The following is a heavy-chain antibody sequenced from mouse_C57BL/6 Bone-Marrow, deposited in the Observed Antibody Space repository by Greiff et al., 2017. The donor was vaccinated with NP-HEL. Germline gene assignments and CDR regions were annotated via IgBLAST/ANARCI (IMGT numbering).Heavy chain of an antibody. V-gene: IGHV1-47*01. J-gene: IGHJ1*03. CDR3: ARRIYYYGSSPGYFDV. D-gene: IGHD1-1*01. Sequence: VHLVESGAELVKPGASVKMSCKASGYTFTTYPIEWMKQNHGKSLEWIGNFHPYNDDTKYNEKFKGKATLTVEKSSSTVYLELSRLTSDDSAVYYCARRIYYYGSSPGYFDVWGTGTTVTVSS. CDR1: GYTFTTYP. CDR2: FHPYNDDT.